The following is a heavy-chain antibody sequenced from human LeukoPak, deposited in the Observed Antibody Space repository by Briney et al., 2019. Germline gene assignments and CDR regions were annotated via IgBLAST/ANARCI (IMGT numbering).Heavy chain of an antibody. CDR2: IYYSGST. V-gene: IGHV4-39*07. CDR1: GGSISSRSYC. J-gene: IGHJ4*02. D-gene: IGHD3-16*02. CDR3: PRVPYDYVGGSYRTYYFDY. Sequence: SETLSLTCTVSGGSISSRSYCWGWIRHPPGKGLEWIGSIYYSGSTYYNRALKSRVTISVDTSKNQFSLKLSSVTAADTAVYYWPRVPYDYVGGSYRTYYFDYWGQGTLVTVSS.